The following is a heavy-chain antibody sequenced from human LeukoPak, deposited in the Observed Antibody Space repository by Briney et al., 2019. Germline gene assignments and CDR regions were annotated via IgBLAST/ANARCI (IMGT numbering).Heavy chain of an antibody. J-gene: IGHJ4*02. CDR1: GGSIGTYY. CDR3: ASGSTAMDLDY. V-gene: IGHV4-59*01. D-gene: IGHD5-18*01. CDR2: IYYSGST. Sequence: SETLSLTCTVSGGSIGTYYWSWIRQPPGRGLEWIGYIYYSGSTNYNPSLKSRVTISVDTSKNQFSLRLSSVTAADTAVYYCASGSTAMDLDYWGQGTLVTVSS.